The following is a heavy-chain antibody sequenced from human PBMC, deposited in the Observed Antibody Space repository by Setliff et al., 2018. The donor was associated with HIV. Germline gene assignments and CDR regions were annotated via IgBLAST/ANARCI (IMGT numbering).Heavy chain of an antibody. V-gene: IGHV5-51*01. D-gene: IGHD1-20*01. J-gene: IGHJ6*02. Sequence: GESLKISCKGSGYTFTTYWIVWVRQMPGKGLEWMGIIHPGDSNTRYSPSFQGQVTISADKSISTAYLQWSSLKASDTAMYYCASSITVAAGRSHYYYAMDVWGQGTTVTVSS. CDR2: IHPGDSNT. CDR1: GYTFTTYW. CDR3: ASSITVAAGRSHYYYAMDV.